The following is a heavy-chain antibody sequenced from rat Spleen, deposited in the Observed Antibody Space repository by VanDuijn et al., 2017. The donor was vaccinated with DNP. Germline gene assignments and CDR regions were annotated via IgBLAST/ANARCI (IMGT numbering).Heavy chain of an antibody. CDR1: GFTFSNYN. Sequence: EVQLVESGGGLVLPGRSMKLSCAASGFTFSNYNMAWVRQAPTKGLEWVASISTGGGNTYYRDSVKGRFTISRENAKSTLYLQMDSLRSEETATYYCVRGEQGYFDNWGQGVMVTVSS. D-gene: IGHD1-2*01. CDR2: ISTGGGNT. J-gene: IGHJ2*01. V-gene: IGHV5S11*01. CDR3: VRGEQGYFDN.